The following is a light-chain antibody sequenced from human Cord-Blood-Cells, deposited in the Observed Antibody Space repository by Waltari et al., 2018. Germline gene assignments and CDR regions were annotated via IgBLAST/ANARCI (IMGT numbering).Light chain of an antibody. Sequence: DIVLTQSPDSLAVSLCERATINCKSSPSVLYSSNNKNYLAWYQQKPGQPPKLLIYCATTRESGVPDRFSGSGSGTDFTLTISSLQAEDVAVYYCQQYYSTPYTFGQGTKLEIK. V-gene: IGKV4-1*01. CDR2: CAT. CDR3: QQYYSTPYT. J-gene: IGKJ2*01. CDR1: PSVLYSSNNKNY.